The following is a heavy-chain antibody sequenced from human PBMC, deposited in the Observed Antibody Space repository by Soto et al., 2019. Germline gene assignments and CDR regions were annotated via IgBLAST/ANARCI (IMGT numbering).Heavy chain of an antibody. CDR2: INSDGSST. J-gene: IGHJ6*02. CDR1: GFTFSSYW. D-gene: IGHD2-2*02. CDR3: ARERVGCMSTSCYTLNDYCFYGMDV. Sequence: EVQLVESGGGLVQPGGSLRLSCAASGFTFSSYWMHWVRQAPGKGLVWVSRINSDGSSTSYADSVKGRFTISRDNAKNTLYVHMTRLIAEGMAVYYCARERVGCMSTSCYTLNDYCFYGMDVWGQGSTVTVS. V-gene: IGHV3-74*01.